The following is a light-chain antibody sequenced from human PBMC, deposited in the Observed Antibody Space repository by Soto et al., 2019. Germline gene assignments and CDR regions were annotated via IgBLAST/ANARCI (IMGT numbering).Light chain of an antibody. CDR3: QLYGSSPTT. V-gene: IGKV3-20*01. CDR1: QSVTSNY. J-gene: IGKJ1*01. Sequence: EIVLTQSPGTLSLSPGERATLSCRASQSVTSNYLAWYQQTPGQAPRLLFFGASIRATGIPDRFSGSGSGTDFTLTISRLEPEDSAVYHCQLYGSSPTTFGQGTKVEIK. CDR2: GAS.